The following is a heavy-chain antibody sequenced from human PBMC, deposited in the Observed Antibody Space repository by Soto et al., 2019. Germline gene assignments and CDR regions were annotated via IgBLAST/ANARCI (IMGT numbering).Heavy chain of an antibody. CDR1: GFSLSTTGVG. D-gene: IGHD6-13*01. J-gene: IGHJ5*02. V-gene: IGHV2-5*02. CDR3: AHTHHCGLAAADISNWFDP. CDR2: IYWDDDK. Sequence: QITLKASGPTLVKPTQTLTLTCTFSGFSLSTTGVGGGWISQPPGKALELLALIYWDDDKRYSPSLKSRLTITKYTSKDQVSLTMTNMDPVDTATYYCAHTHHCGLAAADISNWFDPWGQGTLVTVSS.